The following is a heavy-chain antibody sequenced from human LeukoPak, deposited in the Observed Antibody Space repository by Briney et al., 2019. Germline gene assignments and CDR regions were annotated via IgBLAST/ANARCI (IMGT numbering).Heavy chain of an antibody. CDR1: GFTFSSYA. Sequence: QPGGSLRLSCAASGFTFSSYAMHWVRQAPGKGLEWVAVISYDGSNKYYADSVKGRFTISRDNSKNTLYLQMRAEDTAAYYCARDSDSYGPGGYFDYWGQGTLVTVSS. V-gene: IGHV3-30*04. J-gene: IGHJ4*02. CDR3: ARDSDSYGPGGYFDY. D-gene: IGHD5-18*01. CDR2: ISYDGSNK.